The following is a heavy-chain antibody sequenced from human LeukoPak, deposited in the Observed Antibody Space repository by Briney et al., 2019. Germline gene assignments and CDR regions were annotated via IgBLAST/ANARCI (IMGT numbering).Heavy chain of an antibody. Sequence: SETLSLTCAVYGGSFSGYYWSWIRQPPGKGLEWIEEINHSGSTNYNPSLKSRVTISVDTSKNQFSLKLSSVTAADTAVYYCARGRNYYVLDYWGQGTLVTVSS. CDR2: INHSGST. CDR3: ARGRNYYVLDY. V-gene: IGHV4-34*01. D-gene: IGHD3-10*02. CDR1: GGSFSGYY. J-gene: IGHJ4*02.